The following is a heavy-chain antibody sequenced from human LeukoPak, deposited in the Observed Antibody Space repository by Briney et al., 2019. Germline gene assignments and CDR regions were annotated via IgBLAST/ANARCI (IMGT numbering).Heavy chain of an antibody. CDR1: GFTFSSYS. D-gene: IGHD2/OR15-2a*01. CDR2: ISSSSSYI. J-gene: IGHJ4*02. Sequence: PGGSLRLSCAASGFTFSSYSMNWVRQAPGKGLEWVSSISSSSSYIYYADSVKGRFTISRDNAKNSLYLQMNSLRAEDTAVYYCASHRLSGFDYWGQGTLVTVSS. CDR3: ASHRLSGFDY. V-gene: IGHV3-21*01.